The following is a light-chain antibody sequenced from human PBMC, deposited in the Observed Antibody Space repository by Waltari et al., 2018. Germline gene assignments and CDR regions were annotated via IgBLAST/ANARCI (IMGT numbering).Light chain of an antibody. CDR3: CAYAGSYTYV. V-gene: IGLV2-23*01. J-gene: IGLJ1*01. CDR2: QDN. Sequence: QSALTQPASVSGSPGQSITISCSGTKRDIGTYDLVSWYQPHPGKAPKVIIYQDNKRPSGVSNRFSGSKSGNTASLTVSGLQAEDEADYYCCAYAGSYTYVFGGGTKVTV. CDR1: KRDIGTYDL.